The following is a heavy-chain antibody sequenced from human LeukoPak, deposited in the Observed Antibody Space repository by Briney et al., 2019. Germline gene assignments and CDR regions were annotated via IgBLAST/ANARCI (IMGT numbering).Heavy chain of an antibody. Sequence: GASVKVSCKASGGTFSSYAISWVRQAPGQGLEWMGGFDAEQGEIIYAQEFQGRVTMTEDTSTNTAYMELSSLTSADTAVYYCATDSRYFDTNRYFDPWGQGTLITVSS. V-gene: IGHV1-24*01. D-gene: IGHD3-22*01. CDR2: FDAEQGEI. CDR3: ATDSRYFDTNRYFDP. CDR1: GGTFSSYA. J-gene: IGHJ5*02.